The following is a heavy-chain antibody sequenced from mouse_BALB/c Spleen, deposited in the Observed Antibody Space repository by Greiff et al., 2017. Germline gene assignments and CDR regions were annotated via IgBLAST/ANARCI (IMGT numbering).Heavy chain of an antibody. Sequence: QVQLKESAAELARPGASVKMSCKASGYTFTSYTMHWVKQRPGQGLEWIGYINPSSGYTEYNQKFKDKTTLTADKSSSTAYMQLSSLTSEDSAVYYCARRRAYYRYEFAYWGQGTLVTVSA. CDR3: ARRRAYYRYEFAY. D-gene: IGHD2-14*01. CDR1: GYTFTSYT. CDR2: INPSSGYT. J-gene: IGHJ3*01. V-gene: IGHV1-4*02.